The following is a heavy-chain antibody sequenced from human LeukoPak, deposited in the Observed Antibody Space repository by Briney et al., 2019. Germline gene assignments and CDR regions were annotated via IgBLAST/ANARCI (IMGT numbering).Heavy chain of an antibody. J-gene: IGHJ4*02. Sequence: SVKVSCKASGGTFSSYAISWVRQAPGQGLEWLGGIIPIFGTANYAQKFQGRVTITTDESTSTAYMELSSLRSEDTAVYYCARDCSGGSCYSNYYFDYWGQGTLVTVSS. CDR2: IIPIFGTA. CDR1: GGTFSSYA. CDR3: ARDCSGGSCYSNYYFDY. D-gene: IGHD2-15*01. V-gene: IGHV1-69*05.